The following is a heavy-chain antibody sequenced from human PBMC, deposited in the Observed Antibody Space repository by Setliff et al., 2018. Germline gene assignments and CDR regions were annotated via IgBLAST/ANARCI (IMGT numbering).Heavy chain of an antibody. CDR2: ISTYTANT. J-gene: IGHJ6*03. Sequence: GASVKVSCKASGYTFTSYGVSWVRQAPGQGLEWMGWISTYTANTKYAQRFQGRVTTTTDTSTSTAYMELRSLRSDDTAVYYCARDREGDGNYYMDVWGKGTTVTVSS. V-gene: IGHV1-18*01. CDR3: ARDREGDGNYYMDV. CDR1: GYTFTSYG. D-gene: IGHD1-1*01.